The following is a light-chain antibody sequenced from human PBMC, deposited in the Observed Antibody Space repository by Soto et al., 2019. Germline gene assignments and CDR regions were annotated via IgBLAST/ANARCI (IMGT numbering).Light chain of an antibody. V-gene: IGLV2-14*03. Sequence: QSALTQPASVSGSPGQSITISCTGASSDVDGYNYVSWYQQHPGKAPKLMIYDVSKRPSGVSGRFSASMSGNTASLTISGLQAEDGAEYYCCSYTGGITNVFGPGTTLTVL. CDR1: SSDVDGYNY. CDR2: DVS. J-gene: IGLJ1*01. CDR3: CSYTGGITNV.